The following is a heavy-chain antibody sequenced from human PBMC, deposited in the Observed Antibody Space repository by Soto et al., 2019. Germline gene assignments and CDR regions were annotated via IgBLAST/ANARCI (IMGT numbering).Heavy chain of an antibody. V-gene: IGHV3-23*01. CDR2: TSGRGGRI. Sequence: HPGGSLRLSCAASGFNFNNYAMTWVRQAPGKGLEWVSGTSGRGGRIYYADFVKGRFTISRDNSQNMVYLQMNSLRAEDTAVYYCAKGDVPDLMRGGYYFDSWGEGTLVTVSS. CDR1: GFNFNNYA. J-gene: IGHJ4*02. CDR3: AKGDVPDLMRGGYYFDS. D-gene: IGHD3-10*02.